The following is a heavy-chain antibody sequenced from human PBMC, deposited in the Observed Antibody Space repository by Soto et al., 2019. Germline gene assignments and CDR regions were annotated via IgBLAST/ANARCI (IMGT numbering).Heavy chain of an antibody. V-gene: IGHV3-53*01. J-gene: IGHJ4*02. CDR2: IYSGGST. CDR1: GFTVSSNY. Sequence: GGSLRLSCAASGFTVSSNYMSWVRQAPGKGLEWVSVIYSGGSTYYADSVKGRFTISRDNSKNTLYLQMNSLRAEDTAVYYCARDVYYYDSSGYLGGYFDYWGQGTLVTVSS. D-gene: IGHD3-22*01. CDR3: ARDVYYYDSSGYLGGYFDY.